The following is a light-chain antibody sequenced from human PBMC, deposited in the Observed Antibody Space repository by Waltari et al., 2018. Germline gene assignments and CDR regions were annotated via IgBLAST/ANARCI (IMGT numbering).Light chain of an antibody. CDR1: GSNLGAGYG. CDR2: GVN. CDR3: QSYDPSLSVV. J-gene: IGLJ2*01. V-gene: IGLV1-40*01. Sequence: QSVLTQPPSVSGAPGPRVSISCPGRGSNLGAGYGVHWYQQLPGKAPKLLIYGVNTRPLGVPDRFSGSLSGTSAYLAIAGLQADDEADYYCQSYDPSLSVVFGGGTRLTVL.